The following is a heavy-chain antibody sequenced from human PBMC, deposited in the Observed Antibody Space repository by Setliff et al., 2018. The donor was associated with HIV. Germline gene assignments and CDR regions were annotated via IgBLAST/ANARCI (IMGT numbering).Heavy chain of an antibody. V-gene: IGHV4-39*01. J-gene: IGHJ3*02. CDR1: GGSIGIRSYF. CDR2: VYSSGST. CDR3: ASGQWLEHAFDI. D-gene: IGHD6-19*01. Sequence: SETLSLTCTVSGGSIGIRSYFWGWIRQPPGKGLEWIGSVYSSGSTYYNPSLKSRVTVSVDTSKDQFSLRLSSETVADTAVYYCASGQWLEHAFDIWGQGTVVTVSS.